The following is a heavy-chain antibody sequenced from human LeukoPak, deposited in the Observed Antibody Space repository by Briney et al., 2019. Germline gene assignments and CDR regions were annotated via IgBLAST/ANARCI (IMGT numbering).Heavy chain of an antibody. Sequence: PGGSLRLSCAASGFTFSDYYMSWIRQAPGKGLEWVSYISSSGSTIYYADSVKGRFTISRDNAKSSLYLQMNSLRAEDTAVYYCARDPSIYGDYLTSGYDYWGHGTLVTVSS. D-gene: IGHD4-17*01. CDR1: GFTFSDYY. CDR2: ISSSGSTI. CDR3: ARDPSIYGDYLTSGYDY. J-gene: IGHJ4*01. V-gene: IGHV3-11*04.